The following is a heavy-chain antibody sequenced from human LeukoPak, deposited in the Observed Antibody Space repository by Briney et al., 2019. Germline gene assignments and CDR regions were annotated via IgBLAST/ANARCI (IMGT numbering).Heavy chain of an antibody. Sequence: GSLRLSCAASGFTFSSYAMSWVRQAPGKGLEWVSTISGSGGSTDYAGSVKGRFTISRNNSKDTLYLQMNSLRAEDTAVYYCAKNDYYSSGSYYNWFDPWGQGTLVTVSS. CDR1: GFTFSSYA. D-gene: IGHD3-10*01. V-gene: IGHV3-23*01. CDR3: AKNDYYSSGSYYNWFDP. CDR2: ISGSGGST. J-gene: IGHJ5*02.